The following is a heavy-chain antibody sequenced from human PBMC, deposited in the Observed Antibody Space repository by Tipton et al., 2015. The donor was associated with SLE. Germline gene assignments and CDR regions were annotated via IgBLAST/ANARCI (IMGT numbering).Heavy chain of an antibody. D-gene: IGHD3-22*01. CDR3: ARVPFDYSDSSGYYYGIDV. CDR2: IYYTGTT. J-gene: IGHJ6*02. Sequence: TLSLTCTVSGGSISSDYWNWIRQPPGKGLECVGYIYYTGTTNYSPSLKSRVTISIDTSKRQFSLNLSSVTAADTAVYYCARVPFDYSDSSGYYYGIDVWGQGTTVTVSS. V-gene: IGHV4-59*08. CDR1: GGSISSDY.